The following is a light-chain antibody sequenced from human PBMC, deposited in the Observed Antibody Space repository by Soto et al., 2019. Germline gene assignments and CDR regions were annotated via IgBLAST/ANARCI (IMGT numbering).Light chain of an antibody. CDR2: AAS. Sequence: IPMTQSPSSLSASVGDRVTITCRASQSISSYLNWYQQKLGKAPKLLIYAASTLQSGVPSRFSGSGSGTDFTLTISSLQSEDFATYHCQQSYSIPWTFGQGTKVEIK. J-gene: IGKJ1*01. V-gene: IGKV1-39*01. CDR1: QSISSY. CDR3: QQSYSIPWT.